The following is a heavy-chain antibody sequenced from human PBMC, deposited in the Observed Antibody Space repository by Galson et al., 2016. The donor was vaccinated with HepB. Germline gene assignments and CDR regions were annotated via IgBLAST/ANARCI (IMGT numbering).Heavy chain of an antibody. CDR1: GFSVSTKY. CDR2: FFSGGST. CDR3: SRDVRDAFDV. V-gene: IGHV3-53*01. J-gene: IGHJ3*01. Sequence: SLRLSCAASGFSVSTKYMSWIRQAPGKGLEWISVFFSGGSTKYADSVGGRFTTSRDDSNNTIYLEMRSLRAEDTAVYYCSRDVRDAFDVWGQGTWVTVSS.